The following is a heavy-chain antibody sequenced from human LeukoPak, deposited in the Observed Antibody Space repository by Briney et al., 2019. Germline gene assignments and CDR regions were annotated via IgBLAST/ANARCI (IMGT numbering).Heavy chain of an antibody. Sequence: ASVKVSCKASGGTFSSYAISWVRQAPGQGLEWMGGIIPIFGTANYAQKFQGRVTITADESTSTAYMELSSLRSEDTAVYYCAMETSGWYGSDMDVWGKGTTVTISS. CDR1: GGTFSSYA. D-gene: IGHD6-19*01. V-gene: IGHV1-69*13. CDR2: IIPIFGTA. CDR3: AMETSGWYGSDMDV. J-gene: IGHJ6*03.